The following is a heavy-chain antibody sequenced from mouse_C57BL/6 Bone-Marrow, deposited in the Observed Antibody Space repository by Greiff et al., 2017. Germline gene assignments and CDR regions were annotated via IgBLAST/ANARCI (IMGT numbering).Heavy chain of an antibody. CDR3: VRPREGLMAIQGRLYYYAMDY. Sequence: EVKLVESGGGLVQPKGSLKLSCAASGFSFNTYAMNWVRQAPGKGLEWVAHIRSKSNNYATYYADSVKDRFTISRDDSESMLYLQMNNLKTEDTAMYYCVRPREGLMAIQGRLYYYAMDYWGQGTSVTVSS. J-gene: IGHJ4*01. CDR2: IRSKSNNYAT. D-gene: IGHD2-3*01. V-gene: IGHV10-1*01. CDR1: GFSFNTYA.